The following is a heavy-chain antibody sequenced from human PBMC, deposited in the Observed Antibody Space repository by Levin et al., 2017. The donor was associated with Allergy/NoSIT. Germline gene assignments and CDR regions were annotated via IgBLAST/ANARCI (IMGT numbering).Heavy chain of an antibody. CDR2: INQDENEK. CDR3: ARDYWRSGDY. J-gene: IGHJ4*02. V-gene: IGHV3-7*03. D-gene: IGHD2-8*02. CDR1: GLNFSGYY. Sequence: GESLKISCTASGLNFSGYYMSWVRQAPGKGLEWVAVINQDENEKYYVDSVKGRFTISRDNAKYSVYLQMNSLRAEDTAMYYCARDYWRSGDYWGQGTLVTVSS.